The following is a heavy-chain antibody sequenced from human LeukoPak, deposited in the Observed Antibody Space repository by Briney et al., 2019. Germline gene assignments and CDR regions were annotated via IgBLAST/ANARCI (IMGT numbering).Heavy chain of an antibody. CDR2: IFYSGST. CDR3: ARTYSSSWLDAFDI. CDR1: GGSISSYY. Sequence: SETLSLTCTVSGGSISSYYWSWIRQPPGKGLVWLGYIFYSGSTNYNPSLKSRVTISVDTSKNQFSLKLSSVTAADTAVYYCARTYSSSWLDAFDIWGQGTMVTVSS. J-gene: IGHJ3*02. V-gene: IGHV4-59*01. D-gene: IGHD6-13*01.